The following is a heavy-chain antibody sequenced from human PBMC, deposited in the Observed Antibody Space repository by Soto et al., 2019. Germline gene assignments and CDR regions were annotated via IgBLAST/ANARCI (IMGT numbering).Heavy chain of an antibody. D-gene: IGHD1-26*01. CDR3: AKGGASGSYYVIDY. J-gene: IGHJ4*02. Sequence: QVQLVQSGAEVKKPGSSVKVSCKAPGGTFSSYAISWVRQAPGQGLEWMGGIIPIFGTANYAQKFQGRVTITADESTSTAYRELSSLRSEDTAVYYCAKGGASGSYYVIDYWGQGTLVTVSS. V-gene: IGHV1-69*01. CDR1: GGTFSSYA. CDR2: IIPIFGTA.